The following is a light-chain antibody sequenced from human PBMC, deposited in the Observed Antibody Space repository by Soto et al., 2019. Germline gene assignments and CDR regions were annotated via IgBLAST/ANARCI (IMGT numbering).Light chain of an antibody. CDR1: KLGDKY. Sequence: SYELTQPPSVSVSPGQTASITCSGEKLGDKYACWYQQRPRQSPVLIIYQDRKRPSGTPERFSGSNSGNTVTLTISGTQAMDEADYYCQAWDGSAVVFGGGTKLTVL. J-gene: IGLJ2*01. V-gene: IGLV3-1*01. CDR2: QDR. CDR3: QAWDGSAVV.